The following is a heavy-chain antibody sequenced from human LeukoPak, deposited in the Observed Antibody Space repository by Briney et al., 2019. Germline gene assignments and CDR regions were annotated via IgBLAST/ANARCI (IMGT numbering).Heavy chain of an antibody. D-gene: IGHD3-3*01. CDR2: ISGSGGST. CDR3: AKSFWYDFWL. V-gene: IGHV3-23*01. CDR1: GFTFSSYA. Sequence: GGSLRLSCEASGFTFSSYAMSWVRQAPGKGLGWVSAISGSGGSTYYADSVKGRFTISRDNSKNTLYLQMNSLRAEDTAVYYCAKSFWYDFWLWGQGTLVTVSS. J-gene: IGHJ4*02.